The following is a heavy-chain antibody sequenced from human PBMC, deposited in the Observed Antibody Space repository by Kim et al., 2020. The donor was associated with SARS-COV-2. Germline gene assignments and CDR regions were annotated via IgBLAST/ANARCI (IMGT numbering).Heavy chain of an antibody. V-gene: IGHV4-39*07. D-gene: IGHD3-10*01. CDR1: GGSISSSSYY. Sequence: SETLSLTCTLSGGSISSSSYYWGWIRQPPGKGLEWIGSIYYSGSTSYNPSLETRVTISVDTSKNQFSLNLSSVTAADTAIYYCARDRSYYFGSGRQGGMDVWGRGTTVTVSS. CDR3: ARDRSYYFGSGRQGGMDV. J-gene: IGHJ6*02. CDR2: IYYSGST.